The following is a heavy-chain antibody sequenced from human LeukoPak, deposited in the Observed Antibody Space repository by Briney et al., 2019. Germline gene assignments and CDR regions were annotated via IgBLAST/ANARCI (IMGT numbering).Heavy chain of an antibody. J-gene: IGHJ5*02. Sequence: PSETLSLTCTVSGGSISSSSYYWGWIRQPPGKGLEWIGSIYYSGSTYYNPSLKSRVTISVDTSKNQFSLKLSSVTAAETAVYYCARLHYDILTGHPTPWFDPWGQGTLVTVSS. D-gene: IGHD3-9*01. CDR1: GGSISSSSYY. CDR3: ARLHYDILTGHPTPWFDP. V-gene: IGHV4-39*01. CDR2: IYYSGST.